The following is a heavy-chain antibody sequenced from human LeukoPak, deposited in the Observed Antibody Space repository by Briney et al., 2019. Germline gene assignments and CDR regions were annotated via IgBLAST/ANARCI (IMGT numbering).Heavy chain of an antibody. CDR3: ARGWVLRFLEWLPYNWFDP. J-gene: IGHJ5*02. Sequence: PSETLSLTCTVFGGSISSGDYYWSWIRQPPGKGLEWIGYIYYSGSTYYNPSLKSRVTISVDTSKNQFSLKLSSVTAADTAVYYCARGWVLRFLEWLPYNWFDPWGQGTLVTVSS. CDR1: GGSISSGDYY. D-gene: IGHD3-3*01. V-gene: IGHV4-30-4*08. CDR2: IYYSGST.